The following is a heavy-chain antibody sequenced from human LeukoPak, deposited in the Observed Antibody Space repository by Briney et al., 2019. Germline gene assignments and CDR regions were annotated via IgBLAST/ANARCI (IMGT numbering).Heavy chain of an antibody. D-gene: IGHD3-10*01. J-gene: IGHJ4*02. V-gene: IGHV3-23*01. CDR3: AKGPILLWFGELPYFDY. Sequence: PGGSLRLSCAASGFTFSSYAISWVRQAPGKGLEWVSAISGSGGSTYYADSVKGRFTISRDNSKNTLYLQMNSLRAEDTAVYYCAKGPILLWFGELPYFDYWGQGSLVTVSS. CDR1: GFTFSSYA. CDR2: ISGSGGST.